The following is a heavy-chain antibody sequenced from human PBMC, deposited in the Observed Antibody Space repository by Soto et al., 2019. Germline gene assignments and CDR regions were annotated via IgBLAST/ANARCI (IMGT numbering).Heavy chain of an antibody. CDR2: ISASGTT. D-gene: IGHD1-26*01. V-gene: IGHV4-4*07. CDR3: AKEGLRWDAGAMDD. J-gene: IGHJ6*02. Sequence: WTWIRQPAGKGLEWVGRISASGTTNYHPSLKSRLAMSMDTSRNIFSLSLISITAADSAVYYCAKEGLRWDAGAMDDWGQGTTVTVS.